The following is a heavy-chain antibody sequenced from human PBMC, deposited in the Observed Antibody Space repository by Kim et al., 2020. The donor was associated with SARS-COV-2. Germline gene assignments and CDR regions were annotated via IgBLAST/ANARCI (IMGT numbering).Heavy chain of an antibody. CDR3: AKDTIAARGLGLSGMDV. J-gene: IGHJ6*02. V-gene: IGHV3-9*01. Sequence: VKGRFTISRDNAKNSLYLQMNSLRAEDTALYYCAKDTIAARGLGLSGMDVWGQGTTVTVSS. D-gene: IGHD6-6*01.